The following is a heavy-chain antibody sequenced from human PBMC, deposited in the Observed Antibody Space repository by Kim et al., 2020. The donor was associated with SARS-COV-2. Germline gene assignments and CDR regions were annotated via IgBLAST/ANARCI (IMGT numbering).Heavy chain of an antibody. D-gene: IGHD3-16*01. CDR3: ARDKIRSHGGAFDI. CDR1: GFTFSSYA. CDR2: ISYDGSNK. Sequence: GGSLRLSCAASGFTFSSYAMHWVRQAPGKGLEWVAVISYDGSNKYYADSVKGRFTISRDNSKNTLYLQMNSLRAEDTAVYYCARDKIRSHGGAFDIWGQGTMVTVSS. J-gene: IGHJ3*02. V-gene: IGHV3-30-3*01.